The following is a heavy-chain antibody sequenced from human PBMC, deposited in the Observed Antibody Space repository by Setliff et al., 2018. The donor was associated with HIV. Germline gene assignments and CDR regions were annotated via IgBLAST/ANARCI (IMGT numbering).Heavy chain of an antibody. D-gene: IGHD6-6*01. CDR2: IYYSGST. J-gene: IGHJ4*02. V-gene: IGHV4-39*01. CDR1: GGSISSSSYY. Sequence: SETLSLTCTVSGGSISSSSYYWGWIRQPPGKGLEWIGSIYYSGSTYYNPSLKSRVTISVDTSKNQFSLKLSSVTAADTAVHYCARRGYSSSSRIYFDYWGQGTLVTVSS. CDR3: ARRGYSSSSRIYFDY.